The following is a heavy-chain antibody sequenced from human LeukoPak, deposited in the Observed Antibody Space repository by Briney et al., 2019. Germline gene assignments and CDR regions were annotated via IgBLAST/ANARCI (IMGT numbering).Heavy chain of an antibody. CDR3: AKEITTVVARDFFDY. D-gene: IGHD4-23*01. CDR1: GFTFSSYG. V-gene: IGHV3-30*18. Sequence: PGGSLRLSCAASGFTFSSYGMHWVRQAPGKGLEWVAVISYDGSDKYYRDSVKGRFTISRDNSKNTLYLQMNSLRVEDTAVYYCAKEITTVVARDFFDYWGQGTLVTVSS. J-gene: IGHJ4*02. CDR2: ISYDGSDK.